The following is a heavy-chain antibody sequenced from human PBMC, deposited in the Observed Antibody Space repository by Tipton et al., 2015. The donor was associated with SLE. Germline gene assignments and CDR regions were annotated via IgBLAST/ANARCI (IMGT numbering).Heavy chain of an antibody. D-gene: IGHD3-16*01. CDR3: ARGGLWAFDI. CDR2: INHSGST. CDR1: GGSFSGYY. J-gene: IGHJ3*02. Sequence: TLSLTCAVYGGSFSGYYWSWIRQPPGKGLEWIGEINHSGSTNYNPSRKSRVTISVDMSKNQFSLKLSSVTAADTAVYYCARGGLWAFDIWGQGTMVTVSS. V-gene: IGHV4-34*01.